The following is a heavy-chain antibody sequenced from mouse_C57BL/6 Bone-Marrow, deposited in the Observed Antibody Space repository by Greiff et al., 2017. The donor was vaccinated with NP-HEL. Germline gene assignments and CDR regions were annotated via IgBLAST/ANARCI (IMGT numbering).Heavy chain of an antibody. CDR1: GFTFSDYY. J-gene: IGHJ2*01. D-gene: IGHD1-1*01. CDR3: ARGNYGSSYDY. CDR2: ISNGGGST. Sequence: EVQLVESGGGLVQPGGSLKLSCAASGFTFSDYYMYWVRQTPEKRLEWVAYISNGGGSTYYPDTVKGRFTISRDNAKNTLYLQMSRLKSEDTAMYYCARGNYGSSYDYWGQGTTLTVSS. V-gene: IGHV5-12*01.